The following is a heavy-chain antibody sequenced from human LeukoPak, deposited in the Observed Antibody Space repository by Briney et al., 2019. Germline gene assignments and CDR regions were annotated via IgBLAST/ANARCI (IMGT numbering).Heavy chain of an antibody. CDR3: ARDRYSSSWLNWFDP. CDR1: GYTFTSYG. CDR2: ISAYNGNT. Sequence: EASVKVSCKASGYTFTSYGISWVRQAPGQGLEWMGWISAYNGNTNYAQKLQGRVTITTDTSTSTAYMELRSLRSDDTAVYYCARDRYSSSWLNWFDPWGQGTLVTVSS. D-gene: IGHD6-13*01. J-gene: IGHJ5*02. V-gene: IGHV1-18*01.